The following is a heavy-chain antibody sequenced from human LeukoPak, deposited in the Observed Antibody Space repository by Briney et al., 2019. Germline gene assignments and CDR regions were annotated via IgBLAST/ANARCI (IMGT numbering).Heavy chain of an antibody. Sequence: GESLKISCRTSGNSITTYWIGWVRQKPGKGLEWMGLIYPGDSDTRYSPSFKGQVTISADKSISTAYLQWHSLEASDTAMYYCARHLYIWGSFHPDAFDIWGQGTMVTVSS. CDR1: GNSITTYW. J-gene: IGHJ3*02. V-gene: IGHV5-51*01. CDR2: IYPGDSDT. CDR3: ARHLYIWGSFHPDAFDI. D-gene: IGHD3-16*01.